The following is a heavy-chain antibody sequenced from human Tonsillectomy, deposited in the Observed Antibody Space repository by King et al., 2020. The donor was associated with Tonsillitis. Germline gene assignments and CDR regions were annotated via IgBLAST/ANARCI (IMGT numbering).Heavy chain of an antibody. D-gene: IGHD6-19*01. J-gene: IGHJ4*02. CDR1: DGSFSSSSYH. V-gene: IGHV4-39*01. Sequence: QLQESGPGLVKPSETLSLTCTVSDGSFSSSSYHWGWIRQPPGKGLEWIGSIYYSESTYYNPSLKSRVTISVDTSTNQFSLKLSSVTAADTAVYYCARQARWLGAQLGYWGQGTLVTVSS. CDR2: IYYSEST. CDR3: ARQARWLGAQLGY.